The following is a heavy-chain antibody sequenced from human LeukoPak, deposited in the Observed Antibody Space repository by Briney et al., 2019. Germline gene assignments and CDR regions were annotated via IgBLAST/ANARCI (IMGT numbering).Heavy chain of an antibody. CDR1: GFTLSGNY. V-gene: IGHV3-66*01. CDR3: ARGALGAAGRLDY. CDR2: IYSGGTT. Sequence: GGSLTLSCAASGFTLSGNYMNWARQAPGKGLEWVSVIYSGGTTYYADSVKGRFTISRDNSKNTLYLQLNSLRVEDTAVYYCARGALGAAGRLDYWGQGTLVTVSS. D-gene: IGHD6-13*01. J-gene: IGHJ4*02.